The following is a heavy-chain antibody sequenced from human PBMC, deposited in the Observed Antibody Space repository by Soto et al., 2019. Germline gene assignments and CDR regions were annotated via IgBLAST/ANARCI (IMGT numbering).Heavy chain of an antibody. CDR3: ARDPSLDLIAGGFDY. CDR1: GFTFSSYS. V-gene: IGHV3-48*01. CDR2: ISSSSSTI. J-gene: IGHJ4*02. D-gene: IGHD3-16*02. Sequence: PGGSLRLSCAASGFTFSSYSMNWVRQAPGKGLEWVSYISSSSSTIYYADSVKGRFTISRDNAKNSLYLQMNSLRAEDTAVYYCARDPSLDLIAGGFDYWGQGTLVTVSS.